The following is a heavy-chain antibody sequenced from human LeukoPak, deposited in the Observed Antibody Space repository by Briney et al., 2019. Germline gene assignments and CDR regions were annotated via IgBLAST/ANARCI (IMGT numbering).Heavy chain of an antibody. CDR1: GYSISSGYY. J-gene: IGHJ4*02. D-gene: IGHD3-9*01. V-gene: IGHV4-38-2*02. CDR2: IYHSGST. CDR3: ARILRYYDILTGYYHIHFDY. Sequence: SETLSLTCTVSGYSISSGYYWGWIRQPPGKGLEWIGSIYHSGSTYYHPSLMSRVTITVDLSKNQFSLKLSSVTAADTAVYYCARILRYYDILTGYYHIHFDYWGQGTLVTVSS.